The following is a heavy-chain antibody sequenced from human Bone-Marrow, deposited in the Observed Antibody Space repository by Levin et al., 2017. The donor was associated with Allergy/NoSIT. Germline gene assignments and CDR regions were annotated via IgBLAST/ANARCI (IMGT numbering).Heavy chain of an antibody. CDR3: ARGDSLVWSGYYFDS. D-gene: IGHD3-3*01. Sequence: GESLKISCAASGFSFSDYYMTWIRRAPGKGLEYISYISGFGTSTFYADSVQGRFSISRDNAKNSVYLQMDSLRDDDTAVYYCARGDSLVWSGYYFDSWGQGTLVTVSS. V-gene: IGHV3-11*01. J-gene: IGHJ4*02. CDR2: ISGFGTST. CDR1: GFSFSDYY.